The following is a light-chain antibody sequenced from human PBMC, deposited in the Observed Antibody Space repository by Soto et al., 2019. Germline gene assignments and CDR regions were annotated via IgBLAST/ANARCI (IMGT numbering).Light chain of an antibody. V-gene: IGKV3-15*01. CDR1: QTVRNN. J-gene: IGKJ1*01. CDR2: GAS. Sequence: EFVLTQSPGTLSLSPGERVTLSCRASQTVRNNYLAWYQQKPGQAPRLLIYGASTRATGIPARFSGSGSGTEFTLTISSLQSEDFAVYYCQQYNNWPRTFGQGTKVDIK. CDR3: QQYNNWPRT.